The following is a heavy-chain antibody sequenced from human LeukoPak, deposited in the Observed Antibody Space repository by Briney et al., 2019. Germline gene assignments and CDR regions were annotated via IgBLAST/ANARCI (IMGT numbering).Heavy chain of an antibody. V-gene: IGHV1-58*02. D-gene: IGHD3-3*01. CDR3: AAAAHYDFWSGRYYYYGMDV. Sequence: ASVKVSCKASGFTFTSPAMQWVRQARGQRLEWIGWIVVGSGNTNYAQKFQERVTITRDMSTSTAYMELSSLRSEDTAVYYCAAAAHYDFWSGRYYYYGMDVWGQGTTVTVSS. CDR1: GFTFTSPA. J-gene: IGHJ6*02. CDR2: IVVGSGNT.